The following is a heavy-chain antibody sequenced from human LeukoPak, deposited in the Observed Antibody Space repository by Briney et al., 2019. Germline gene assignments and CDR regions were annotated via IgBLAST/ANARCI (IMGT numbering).Heavy chain of an antibody. V-gene: IGHV4-34*01. CDR1: GGSFSGYY. Sequence: KPSETLSLTCAVYGGSFSGYYWSWIRQPPGKGLEWIGEINHSGSTNYNPSLKSRVTISVDTSKNQFSLKLSSVTAADTAVYYCARGSSAGRLCNWFDPWGQGTLVTVSS. CDR3: ARGSSAGRLCNWFDP. J-gene: IGHJ5*02. D-gene: IGHD6-6*01. CDR2: INHSGST.